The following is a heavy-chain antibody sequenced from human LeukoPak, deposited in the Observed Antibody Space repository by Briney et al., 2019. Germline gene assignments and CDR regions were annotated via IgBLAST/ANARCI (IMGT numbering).Heavy chain of an antibody. Sequence: SETLSLTCNVSGGSIRSGSDYWSWIRQPAGKGLEWIGYMYYSGNSNYNPALKSRVTISVDTSKNQFSLKLSSVTAADTAVYYCARTSAYYFDYWGQGTLVTVSS. CDR3: ARTSAYYFDY. J-gene: IGHJ4*02. D-gene: IGHD2-2*01. CDR2: MYYSGNS. CDR1: GGSIRSGSDY. V-gene: IGHV4-61*10.